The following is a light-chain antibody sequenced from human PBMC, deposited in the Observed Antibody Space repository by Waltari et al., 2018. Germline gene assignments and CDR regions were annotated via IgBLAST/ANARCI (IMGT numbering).Light chain of an antibody. J-gene: IGLJ1*01. CDR3: YSFAGYTTFYV. CDR2: DVS. V-gene: IGLV2-23*02. Sequence: QSALTQPASVSGSPGQSIAISCTGPSSAVGAYNYVSWYQQHPGKAPKVIIYDVSKRPSGISSRFSGSKSDNTASLTISGLQAEDEADYFCYSFAGYTTFYVFGSGTKVTVL. CDR1: SSAVGAYNY.